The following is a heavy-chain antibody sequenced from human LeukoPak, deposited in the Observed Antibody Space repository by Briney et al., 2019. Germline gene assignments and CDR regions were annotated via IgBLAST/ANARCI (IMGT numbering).Heavy chain of an antibody. CDR1: GFTFSTYA. D-gene: IGHD1-7*01. V-gene: IGHV3-23*01. CDR3: ASLGTSDQSHY. CDR2: ISSSGGDT. J-gene: IGHJ4*02. Sequence: GGSLRVSCAASGFTFSTYAMTWVRQAPGKGLEWVSAISSSGGDTYYSDAVKGRFTISRDNSKNTLFLQMNSLRVEDTALYYCASLGTSDQSHYWGQGTLVTVSS.